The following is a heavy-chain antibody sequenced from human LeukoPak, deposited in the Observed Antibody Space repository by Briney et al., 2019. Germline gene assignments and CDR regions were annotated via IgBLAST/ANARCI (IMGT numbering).Heavy chain of an antibody. V-gene: IGHV4-4*09. Sequence: SETLSLTCTVSGGSISSYYWSWIRQPPGKGLDRIGYIYTSGSTNYNPSLKSRVSISVDTSKNQFSLKLSSVPAADTAVYYCASSSSAYYDFWSGKTDAFDIWGQGTMVTVSS. J-gene: IGHJ3*02. D-gene: IGHD3-3*01. CDR1: GGSISSYY. CDR3: ASSSSAYYDFWSGKTDAFDI. CDR2: IYTSGST.